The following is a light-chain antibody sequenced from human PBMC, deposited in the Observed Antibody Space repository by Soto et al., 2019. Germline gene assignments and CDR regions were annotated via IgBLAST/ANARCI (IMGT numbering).Light chain of an antibody. V-gene: IGLV2-14*01. Sequence: QSALTQPASVSGSPGQSITISCTGTTSDVGGYNYVSWYQHHPGKAPKLTIYEVSNRPSGVSNRFSGSKSGNAASLTISGLQAEDEADYYCSSYSSSSTWVFGGGTKVTVL. CDR2: EVS. CDR1: TSDVGGYNY. J-gene: IGLJ3*02. CDR3: SSYSSSSTWV.